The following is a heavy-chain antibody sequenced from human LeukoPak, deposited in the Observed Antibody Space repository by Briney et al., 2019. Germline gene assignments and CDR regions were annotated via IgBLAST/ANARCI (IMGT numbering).Heavy chain of an antibody. CDR2: LYSDGNT. Sequence: GGSLRLSCAASGFTVITNDMSWVRQAPGKGLEWVSVLYSDGNTKYADSVQGRFTISTDNSKNTLYLEMNSLSPDDTAVYYCARGVEPLAANTLAYWGQGTLVTVSS. V-gene: IGHV3-53*01. CDR1: GFTVITND. J-gene: IGHJ4*02. D-gene: IGHD1-14*01. CDR3: ARGVEPLAANTLAY.